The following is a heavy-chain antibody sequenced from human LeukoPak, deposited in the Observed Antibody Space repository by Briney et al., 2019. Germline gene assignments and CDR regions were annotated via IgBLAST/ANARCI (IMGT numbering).Heavy chain of an antibody. CDR2: IYHSSSI. J-gene: IGHJ4*02. V-gene: IGHV4-4*02. D-gene: IGHD5-12*01. CDR3: WHSGYESGLDY. Sequence: PAGTLSLTCGVSGVSITSGNWWSWVRQPPGKGLEWIGVIYHSSSINQNPSLKSRVTISVDKSKKQFSLKLNSVTAADTAVYYCWHSGYESGLDYWGQGTLVT. CDR1: GVSITSGNW.